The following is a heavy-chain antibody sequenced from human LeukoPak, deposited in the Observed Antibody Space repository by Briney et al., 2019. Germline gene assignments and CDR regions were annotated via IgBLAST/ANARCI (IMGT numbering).Heavy chain of an antibody. Sequence: SETLSLTCTVSGGSISSGSYYWSWIRQPAGKGLEWIGRIYTSGSTNYNPSLKSRVTISVDTSKNQFSLKLSSVTAADTAVYYCARDHRRYFDWPRVGMDVWGQGTTVTVSS. CDR1: GGSISSGSYY. CDR3: ARDHRRYFDWPRVGMDV. J-gene: IGHJ6*02. V-gene: IGHV4-61*02. D-gene: IGHD3-9*01. CDR2: IYTSGST.